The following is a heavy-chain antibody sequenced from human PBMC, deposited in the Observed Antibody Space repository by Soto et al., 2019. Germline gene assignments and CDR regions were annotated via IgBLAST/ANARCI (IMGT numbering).Heavy chain of an antibody. Sequence: EVQLVESGGGLVQPGGSLRLSCEASGFTFSSYCMTWVRQAPGKGLEWVAHIKQDGSERYYVDSVKGRFTISRDNAKNKLYLQMNSLRAEDTAVYYCARVPSTRDIWSYGVGGRYYYYYMDVWGKGTTVTVSS. D-gene: IGHD1-7*01. V-gene: IGHV3-7*04. J-gene: IGHJ6*03. CDR1: GFTFSSYC. CDR2: IKQDGSER. CDR3: ARVPSTRDIWSYGVGGRYYYYYMDV.